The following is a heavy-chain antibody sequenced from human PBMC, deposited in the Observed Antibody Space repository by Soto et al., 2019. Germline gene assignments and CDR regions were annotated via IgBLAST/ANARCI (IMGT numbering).Heavy chain of an antibody. CDR3: ARARGYSYGSLGWFDP. V-gene: IGHV4-31*03. CDR2: IYYSGST. Sequence: QVQLQESGPGLVKPSQTLSLTCTVSGGSISSGGYYWSWIGQHPGKGLEWIGYIYYSGSTYYNPSLKSRVTISVDTSKNQFSLKLSSVTAADTAVYYCARARGYSYGSLGWFDPWGQGTLVTVSS. J-gene: IGHJ5*02. CDR1: GGSISSGGYY. D-gene: IGHD5-18*01.